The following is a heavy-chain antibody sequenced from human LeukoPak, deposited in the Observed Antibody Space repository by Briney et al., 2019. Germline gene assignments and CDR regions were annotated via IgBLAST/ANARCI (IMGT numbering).Heavy chain of an antibody. Sequence: GGSLRISSAASGFSFSSRALSCVRHAPKKGLEWVSTIGSTGESTFYADSVEGRFTISRDNSKETLYLQLNSLRAEDTAIYYCATYVWETYRFSDWGQGTLVTVSS. CDR2: IGSTGEST. J-gene: IGHJ4*02. V-gene: IGHV3-23*01. D-gene: IGHD3-16*02. CDR1: GFSFSSRA. CDR3: ATYVWETYRFSD.